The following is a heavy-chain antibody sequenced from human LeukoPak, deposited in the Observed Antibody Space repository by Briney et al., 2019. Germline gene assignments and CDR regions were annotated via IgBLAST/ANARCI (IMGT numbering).Heavy chain of an antibody. V-gene: IGHV3-33*06. CDR3: AKDGRIGGVINDYYYGMDV. CDR1: GFTFSNFG. Sequence: GGSLRLSCAASGFTFSNFGMHWVRQAPGKGLEWVAVIWYDGSNKYYVDSVKGRFTISRDNSKNTLYPQMNSLRAEDTAVYYCAKDGRIGGVINDYYYGMDVWGQGTTVTVSS. D-gene: IGHD3-16*01. J-gene: IGHJ6*02. CDR2: IWYDGSNK.